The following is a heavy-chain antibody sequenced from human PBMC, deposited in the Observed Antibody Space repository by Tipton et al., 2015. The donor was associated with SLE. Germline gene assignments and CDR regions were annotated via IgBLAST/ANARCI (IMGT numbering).Heavy chain of an antibody. J-gene: IGHJ5*02. CDR2: INHGGST. CDR3: ARLRFLEWLGPDWFDP. CDR1: GGSFSGYY. D-gene: IGHD3-3*01. V-gene: IGHV4-34*01. Sequence: TLSLTCAVYGGSFSGYYWSWIRQPPGKGLEWIGEINHGGSTNYNPSLKSRVTISVDTSKNQFSLKLSSVTAADTAVYYCARLRFLEWLGPDWFDPWGQGTLVTVSS.